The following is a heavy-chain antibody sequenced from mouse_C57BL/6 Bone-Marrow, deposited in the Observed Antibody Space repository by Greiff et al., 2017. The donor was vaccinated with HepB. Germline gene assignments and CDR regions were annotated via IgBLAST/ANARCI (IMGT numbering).Heavy chain of an antibody. CDR1: GYTFTDYN. J-gene: IGHJ2*01. CDR2: INPNNGGT. D-gene: IGHD1-1*01. CDR3: ARRDYYGSSYTFPYFDY. Sequence: EVKLQESGPELVKPGASVKIPCKASGYTFTDYNMDWVKQSHGKSLEWIGDINPNNGGTIYNQKFKGKATLTVDKSSSTAYMELRSLTSEDTAVYYCARRDYYGSSYTFPYFDYWGQGTTLTVSS. V-gene: IGHV1-18*01.